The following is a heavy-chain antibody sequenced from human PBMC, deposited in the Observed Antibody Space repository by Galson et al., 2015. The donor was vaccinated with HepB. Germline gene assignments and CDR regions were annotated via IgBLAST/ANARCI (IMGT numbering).Heavy chain of an antibody. V-gene: IGHV3-23*01. D-gene: IGHD2-2*02. J-gene: IGHJ4*02. CDR3: AKSLYGGTDGGFDY. Sequence: SLRLSCAASGFVFSNYAMSWVRKAPGKGLEWVSAVTASGGSTYYSDSVKGQFTISRDNSKNTLYLQMNSLRAEDTAVYYCAKSLYGGTDGGFDYWGQGTLVTVSS. CDR1: GFVFSNYA. CDR2: VTASGGST.